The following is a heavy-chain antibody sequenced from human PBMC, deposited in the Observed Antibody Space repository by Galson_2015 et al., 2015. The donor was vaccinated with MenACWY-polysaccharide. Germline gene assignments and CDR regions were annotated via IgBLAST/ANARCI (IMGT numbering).Heavy chain of an antibody. CDR3: TRSYGSDN. CDR2: IKSDGSST. J-gene: IGHJ4*02. Sequence: SLRLSCAASGFTFSSYWMHWVRQVPGEGLVWVSRIKSDGSSTNYADSVKGRFTISRDNAKNTLSLQMNGLRAEDTAVYYCTRSYGSDNWGQGTLVTVSS. V-gene: IGHV3-74*01. D-gene: IGHD5-18*01. CDR1: GFTFSSYW.